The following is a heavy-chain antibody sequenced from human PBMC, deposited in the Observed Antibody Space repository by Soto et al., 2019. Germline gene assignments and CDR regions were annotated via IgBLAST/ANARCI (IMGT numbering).Heavy chain of an antibody. J-gene: IGHJ4*02. CDR1: GFTFSSYA. D-gene: IGHD3-10*01. CDR2: ISGSGGST. V-gene: IGHV3-23*01. Sequence: EVQLLESGGGLVQPGGSLRLSCAASGFTFSSYAMSWVRQAPGKGLEWVSAISGSGGSTYYADSVKGRFTISRDNSKNTLYLQMNSLRAEDTAVYYCAKGFIEGSGSYSICFDYWGQGTLVTVSS. CDR3: AKGFIEGSGSYSICFDY.